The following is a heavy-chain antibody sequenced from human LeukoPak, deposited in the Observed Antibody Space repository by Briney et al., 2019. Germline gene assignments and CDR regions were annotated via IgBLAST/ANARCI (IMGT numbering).Heavy chain of an antibody. CDR3: AKDPNPSNHYDSSGGYFDY. CDR2: ISGSGGST. V-gene: IGHV3-23*01. Sequence: GGSLRLSCAASGFTFSSYAMSWVRQAPGKGLEWVSAISGSGGSTYYADSVKGRFTISRDNSKNTLYLQMNSLRAEDTAVYYCAKDPNPSNHYDSSGGYFDYWGQGTLVTVSS. CDR1: GFTFSSYA. J-gene: IGHJ4*02. D-gene: IGHD3-22*01.